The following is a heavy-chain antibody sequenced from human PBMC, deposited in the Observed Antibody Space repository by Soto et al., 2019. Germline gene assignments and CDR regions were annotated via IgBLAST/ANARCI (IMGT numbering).Heavy chain of an antibody. CDR3: AKNQERELPRVIDF. J-gene: IGHJ4*02. D-gene: IGHD1-7*01. V-gene: IGHV3-23*01. CDR1: GLTFSNYA. Sequence: GSLRLSCATSGLTFSNYAMSWVRQAPGGGLEWVSSMSGSSSTTYCADSVRGRFTISRDRSKNTLYLQMSSLRAEDTALYYCAKNQERELPRVIDFWGQGTLVTVSS. CDR2: MSGSSSTT.